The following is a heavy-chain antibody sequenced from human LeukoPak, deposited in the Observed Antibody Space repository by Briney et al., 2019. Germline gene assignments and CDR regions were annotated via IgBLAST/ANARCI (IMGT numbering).Heavy chain of an antibody. D-gene: IGHD3-3*01. CDR2: ISGSVSST. J-gene: IGHJ4*02. V-gene: IGHV3-23*01. Sequence: GGSLRLSCAASGFTFSTYAMSWVRPAPGDGLEWVSSISGSVSSTYYADSVKGRFTISRDNSKNTLYLQMNSLRAEDTAVYYCAKRPDYDFWSGYQDFWGQGTLVTVSS. CDR1: GFTFSTYA. CDR3: AKRPDYDFWSGYQDF.